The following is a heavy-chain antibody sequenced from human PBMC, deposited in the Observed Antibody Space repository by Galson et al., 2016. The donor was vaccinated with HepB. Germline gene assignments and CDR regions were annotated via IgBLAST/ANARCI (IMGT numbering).Heavy chain of an antibody. CDR3: AKEMMINSLDFFDY. Sequence: CAASGFTSPSYAMSWVRQAPGKGLEWVSVISGTGGTAYYADSVKGRFTISRDNSNNTVFLQMRSLIADDTAIYYCAKEMMINSLDFFDYWGQGILVTVSS. J-gene: IGHJ4*02. D-gene: IGHD3-16*01. CDR2: ISGTGGTA. CDR1: GFTSPSYA. V-gene: IGHV3-23*01.